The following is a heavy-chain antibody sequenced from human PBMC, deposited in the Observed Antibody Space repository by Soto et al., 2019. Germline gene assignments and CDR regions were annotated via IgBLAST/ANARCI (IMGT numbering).Heavy chain of an antibody. CDR1: GGSISSYY. J-gene: IGHJ5*02. CDR3: ARTLGYCTNGVCYPRWFDP. D-gene: IGHD2-8*01. V-gene: IGHV4-59*01. CDR2: IYYSGST. Sequence: SETLSLTCTVSGGSISSYYWSWIRQPPGKGLEWIGYIYYSGSTNYNPSLKSRVTISVDTSKNQFSLKLSSVTAADTAVYYCARTLGYCTNGVCYPRWFDPWGQGTLVTDS.